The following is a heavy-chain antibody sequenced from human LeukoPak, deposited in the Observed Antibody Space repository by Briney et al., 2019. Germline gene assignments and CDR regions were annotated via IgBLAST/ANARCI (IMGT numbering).Heavy chain of an antibody. CDR3: ARDRLADYYYCGMDV. CDR1: GFTISTYA. Sequence: GGSLRLSCAASGFTISTYAMYWVRQAPGKGLEWVTVISYDGSNKYYADSVKGRFTISKDNSKNRLYLQMNSLRAEDTAVYYCARDRLADYYYCGMDVRGQGTTVTVSS. CDR2: ISYDGSNK. J-gene: IGHJ6*02. D-gene: IGHD6-6*01. V-gene: IGHV3-30-3*01.